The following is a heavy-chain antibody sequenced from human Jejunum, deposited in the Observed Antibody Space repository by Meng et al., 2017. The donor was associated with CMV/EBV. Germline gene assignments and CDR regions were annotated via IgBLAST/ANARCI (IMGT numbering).Heavy chain of an antibody. J-gene: IGHJ4*02. CDR2: IDGDGSYT. CDR1: SHW. D-gene: IGHD2-15*01. V-gene: IGHV3-74*01. Sequence: SHWMPWVRQAPGKGRVWVSRIDGDGSYTNYADSVKGRFTISRDNAKSTLFLEMNSLRVEDTAVYYCARDAAYCDGGGCYSAYYFDYWGQGALVTVSS. CDR3: ARDAAYCDGGGCYSAYYFDY.